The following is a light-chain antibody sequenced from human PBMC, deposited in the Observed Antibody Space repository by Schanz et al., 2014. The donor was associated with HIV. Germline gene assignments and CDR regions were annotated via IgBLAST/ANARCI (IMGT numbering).Light chain of an antibody. CDR1: SSDVGGYNY. Sequence: QSVLTQPASVSGSPGQSITIPCTGTSSDVGGYNYVAWYQQHPGKAPKLMIYDVSDRPSGVSDRFSGSKSGNTASLTISGLQAEDEADYYCSSYTSSNTLEVFGTGTKLTVL. CDR3: SSYTSSNTLEV. V-gene: IGLV2-14*03. J-gene: IGLJ1*01. CDR2: DVS.